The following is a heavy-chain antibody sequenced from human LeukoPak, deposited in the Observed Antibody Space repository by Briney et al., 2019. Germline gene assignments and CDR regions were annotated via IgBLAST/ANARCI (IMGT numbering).Heavy chain of an antibody. CDR1: GFTFSSYA. Sequence: PGGSLRLSCAASGFTFSSYAMSWVRQAPGKGLEWVSAISGSGGSTYYADSVKGRFTISRDNSKNTLYLQMNSLRAEDTAVYYCAREYVAMEFYYYYGMDVWGQGTTVTVSS. CDR3: AREYVAMEFYYYYGMDV. J-gene: IGHJ6*02. V-gene: IGHV3-23*01. CDR2: ISGSGGST. D-gene: IGHD5-12*01.